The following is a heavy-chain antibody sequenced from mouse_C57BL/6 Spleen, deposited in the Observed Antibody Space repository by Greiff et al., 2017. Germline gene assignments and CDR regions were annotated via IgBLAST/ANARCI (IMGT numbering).Heavy chain of an antibody. CDR2: ISDGGSYT. CDR1: GFTFSSYA. J-gene: IGHJ2*01. CDR3: ARGGDGYLYYFDY. Sequence: EVQVVESGGGLVKPGGSLKLSCAASGFTFSSYAMSWVRQTPEKRLEWVATISDGGSYTYYPDNVQGRFTISRDNAKNNLYLQMSHLKSEDTAMYYCARGGDGYLYYFDYWGQGTTLTVSS. V-gene: IGHV5-4*01. D-gene: IGHD2-3*01.